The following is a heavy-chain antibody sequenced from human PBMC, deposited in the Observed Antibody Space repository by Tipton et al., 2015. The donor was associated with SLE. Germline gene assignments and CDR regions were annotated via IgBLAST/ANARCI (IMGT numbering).Heavy chain of an antibody. CDR2: IYYSGST. J-gene: IGHJ4*02. D-gene: IGHD1-26*01. Sequence: GLVKPSETLSLTCTVSGGSISSYYWSWIRQPPGKGLEWIGYIYYSGSTNYSPSLKSRVTISVDTSKNQFSLKLSSVTAADTAVYYCARGGYLYSGGFDYWGQGTLVTVSS. CDR3: ARGGYLYSGGFDY. V-gene: IGHV4-59*01. CDR1: GGSISSYY.